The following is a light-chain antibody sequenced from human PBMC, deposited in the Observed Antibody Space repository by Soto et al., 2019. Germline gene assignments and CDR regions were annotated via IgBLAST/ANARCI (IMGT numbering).Light chain of an antibody. CDR2: GAS. CDR1: QSVSSSY. Sequence: EIVLTQSPGTLSLSPGERATLSCRASQSVSSSYLAWYQQKPGQAPRLLIYGASSRATGIPDRFSGSRSGTDFTLTISRLEPEDVAVYYCQQYGSSPPAITFGQGTRLEIK. V-gene: IGKV3-20*01. J-gene: IGKJ5*01. CDR3: QQYGSSPPAIT.